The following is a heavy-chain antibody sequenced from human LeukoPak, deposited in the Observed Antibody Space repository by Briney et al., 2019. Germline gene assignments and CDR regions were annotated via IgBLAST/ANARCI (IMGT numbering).Heavy chain of an antibody. J-gene: IGHJ6*03. CDR1: GGSITDYF. CDR3: ARVGDLFGAHRVRGLPPDYYYMDV. Sequence: SETLSLTCALSGGSITDYFYNWVRQPPGKGLEWIGEINHSGSSTYNPSLKSRVIISVDTSKNQFSLKLTSVTAADTAVYYCARVGDLFGAHRVRGLPPDYYYMDVWGKGTMATVSS. D-gene: IGHD3-10*01. CDR2: INHSGSS. V-gene: IGHV4-34*01.